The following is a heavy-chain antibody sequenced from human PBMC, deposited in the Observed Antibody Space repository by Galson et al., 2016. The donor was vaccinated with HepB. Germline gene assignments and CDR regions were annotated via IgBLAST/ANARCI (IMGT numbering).Heavy chain of an antibody. CDR1: GFTFSSYS. CDR2: ISSSSSTI. J-gene: IGHJ4*02. CDR3: VRDWGSKQWVYFDY. V-gene: IGHV3-48*02. D-gene: IGHD6-19*01. Sequence: SLRLSCAASGFTFSSYSMNWVRQAPGKGLEWVSYISSSSSTIYYADSVKGRFTISRDNAKNSLFLQMNSLRDDDTAVCYCVRDWGSKQWVYFDYWGQGTQVTVSS.